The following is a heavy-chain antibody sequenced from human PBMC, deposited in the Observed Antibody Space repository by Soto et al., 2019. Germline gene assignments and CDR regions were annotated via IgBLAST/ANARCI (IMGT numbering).Heavy chain of an antibody. V-gene: IGHV4-34*01. CDR2: INHSGST. Sequence: QVQLQQWGAGLLKPSETLSLTCAVYGGSFSGYYWSWIRQPPGKGLEWIGEINHSGSTNYNPSLKSRVTISVDPSKNQFSLKLSSVTAADTAVYYCARGARAGARFDPWGQGTLVTVSS. J-gene: IGHJ5*02. D-gene: IGHD3-10*01. CDR3: ARGARAGARFDP. CDR1: GGSFSGYY.